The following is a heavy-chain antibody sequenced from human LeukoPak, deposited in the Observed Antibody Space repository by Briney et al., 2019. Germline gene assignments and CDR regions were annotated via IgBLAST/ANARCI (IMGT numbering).Heavy chain of an antibody. CDR3: ARAFSAFDI. CDR1: GGSFSGYY. Sequence: SETLSLTCAVYGGSFSGYYWSWIRQPPGKGLEWIGYIYYSGSTNYNPSLKSRVTISVDTSKNQFSLKLSSVTAADTAVYYCARAFSAFDIWGQGTMVTVSS. CDR2: IYYSGST. J-gene: IGHJ3*02. V-gene: IGHV4-59*01.